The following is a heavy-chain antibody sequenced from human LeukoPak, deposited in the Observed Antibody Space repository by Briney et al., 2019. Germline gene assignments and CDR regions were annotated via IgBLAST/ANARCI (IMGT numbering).Heavy chain of an antibody. J-gene: IGHJ4*02. CDR2: IRYDGSNK. Sequence: GGSLRLSCATSGFTFSSYGMHWVRQAPGKGLEWVAFIRYDGSNKYYADSVKGRFTISRDSSNNTLYLQTNSLRAEDTAVYYCAKDLTTVTTQGDYWGQGTLVTVSS. CDR3: AKDLTTVTTQGDY. D-gene: IGHD4-17*01. V-gene: IGHV3-30*02. CDR1: GFTFSSYG.